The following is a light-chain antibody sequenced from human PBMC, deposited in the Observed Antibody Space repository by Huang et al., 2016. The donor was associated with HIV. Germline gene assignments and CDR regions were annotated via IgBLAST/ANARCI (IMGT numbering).Light chain of an antibody. J-gene: IGKJ2*01. CDR2: GAS. CDR3: QQYGVSPRT. CDR1: KSVTNSY. V-gene: IGKV3-20*01. Sequence: EIVLTQSPGTLSLSPGERATLSCRASKSVTNSYLAWYQQKPGQPPRLLIYGASSRATGIPDRFSGSGSGTDFTLTISRLEPEDFVVYYCQQYGVSPRTFGQGTKLEIK.